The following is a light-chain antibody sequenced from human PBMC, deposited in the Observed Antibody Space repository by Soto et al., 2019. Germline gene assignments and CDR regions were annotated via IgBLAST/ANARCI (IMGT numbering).Light chain of an antibody. CDR2: GAS. CDR1: QFVSSTY. V-gene: IGKV3-20*01. Sequence: EVVLTQSPGTLSLSPGARATLSCRASQFVSSTYLARYQQRPGQAPRLLIYGASSRATGIPDRFSGGGSETDFTLTISRLESEDSAVYYCQQYGISPFTFGGGTK. CDR3: QQYGISPFT. J-gene: IGKJ4*01.